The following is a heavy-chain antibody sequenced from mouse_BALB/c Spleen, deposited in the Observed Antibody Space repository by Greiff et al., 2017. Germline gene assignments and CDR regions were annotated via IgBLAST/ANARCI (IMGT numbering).Heavy chain of an antibody. V-gene: IGHV2-9-2*01. CDR3: VRVGLWMDY. CDR2: IWTGGGT. D-gene: IGHD1-1*02. CDR1: GFSLTSYD. J-gene: IGHJ4*01. Sequence: VKLMESGPGLVAPSQSLSITCTVSGFSLTSYDISWIRQPPGKGLEWLGVIWTGGGTNYNSAFMSRLSISKDNSKSQVFLKMNSLQTDDTAIYYCVRVGLWMDYWGQGTSVTVSS.